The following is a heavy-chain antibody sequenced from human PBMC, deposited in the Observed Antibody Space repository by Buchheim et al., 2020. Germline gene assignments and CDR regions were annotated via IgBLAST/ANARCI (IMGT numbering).Heavy chain of an antibody. CDR2: NT. D-gene: IGHD2-21*01. J-gene: IGHJ4*02. CDR3: AMYFVGGGGKGF. V-gene: IGHV4-31*03. CDR1: GDSISSNDYH. Sequence: QVQLQESGPRLVTPSQTLSLTCTVSGDSISSNDYHWSWVRQSPGKGLEWIVHNTYYNPSPKSRLVISVDTSQKQFSLRLTSVTAADTAIYYCAMYFVGGGGKGFWGQGTL.